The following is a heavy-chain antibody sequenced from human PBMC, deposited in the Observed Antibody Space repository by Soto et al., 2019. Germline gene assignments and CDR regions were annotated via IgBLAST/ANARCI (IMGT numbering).Heavy chain of an antibody. D-gene: IGHD5-18*01. Sequence: ASVKVSCKACGDTFTGYYMHWVRQAPGQGLEWMGWINPNSGGTNYAQKFQGWVTMTRDTSISTAYMELSRLRSDDTAVYYCARDLRVDSYGPYDAFAIWGQGTMVRVSS. CDR2: INPNSGGT. CDR1: GDTFTGYY. V-gene: IGHV1-2*04. CDR3: ARDLRVDSYGPYDAFAI. J-gene: IGHJ3*02.